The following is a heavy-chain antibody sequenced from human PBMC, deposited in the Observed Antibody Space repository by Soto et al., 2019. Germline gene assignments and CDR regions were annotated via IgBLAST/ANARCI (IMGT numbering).Heavy chain of an antibody. CDR1: GYTFTGYY. CDR3: ARDGYYDSSGYEGSIADY. CDR2: INPNSGGT. Sequence: ASVKVSCKASGYTFTGYYMHWVRQAPGQGREWMGWINPNSGGTNYAQKVQGRVTMTRDTSISTAYMELSRLRSDDTAVYYCARDGYYDSSGYEGSIADYWGQGTLVTVSS. V-gene: IGHV1-2*02. J-gene: IGHJ4*02. D-gene: IGHD3-22*01.